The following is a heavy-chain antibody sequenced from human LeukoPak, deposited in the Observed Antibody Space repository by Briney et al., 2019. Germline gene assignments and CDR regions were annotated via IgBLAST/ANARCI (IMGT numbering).Heavy chain of an antibody. CDR1: GFTFSSYA. D-gene: IGHD1-14*01. Sequence: PGGSLRLSCAASGFTFSSYAMHWVRQAPGKGLEWVAVISYDGSNKYYADSVKGRFTISRDNSKNTLYLQMNSLRAEDTAVYYCAKGEITFDYWGQGTLVTVSS. J-gene: IGHJ4*02. V-gene: IGHV3-30-3*01. CDR3: AKGEITFDY. CDR2: ISYDGSNK.